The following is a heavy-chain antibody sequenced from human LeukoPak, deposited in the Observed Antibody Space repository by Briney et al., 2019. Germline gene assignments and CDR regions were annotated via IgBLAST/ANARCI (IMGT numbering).Heavy chain of an antibody. D-gene: IGHD5-12*01. CDR1: GYSISSGYY. CDR2: IYHSGST. V-gene: IGHV4-38-2*01. CDR3: ARLTERRVPYSGYERYWFDP. J-gene: IGHJ5*02. Sequence: KPSETLSLTCAVSGYSISSGYYWGWVRQPPGKGLEWIGSIYHSGSTYYNPSLKSRVTISVDTSKNQFSLKLSSVTAADTAAYYCARLTERRVPYSGYERYWFDPWGQGTLVTVTS.